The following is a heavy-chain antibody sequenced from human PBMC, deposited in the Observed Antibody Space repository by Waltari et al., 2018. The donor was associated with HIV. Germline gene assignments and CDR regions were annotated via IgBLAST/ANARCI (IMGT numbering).Heavy chain of an antibody. D-gene: IGHD4-17*01. CDR1: GEPFRTYT. V-gene: IGHV1-69*01. J-gene: IGHJ4*02. Sequence: QVQLVQSGAEVKKPGSSVKVSCRASGEPFRTYTSSWVRRAPGQGLEWMGGITPIFKTTKYAQKFQGRVTLTADESTRTTYMELTSLRSDDTAMYYCARNGDYAPAYWGQGTLVTVSS. CDR3: ARNGDYAPAY. CDR2: ITPIFKTT.